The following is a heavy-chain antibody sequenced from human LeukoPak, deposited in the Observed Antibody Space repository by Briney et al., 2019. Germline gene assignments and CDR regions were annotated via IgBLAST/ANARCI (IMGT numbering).Heavy chain of an antibody. V-gene: IGHV4-34*01. CDR2: INHSGST. CDR1: GGSFSGYY. Sequence: SETLSLTCAVYGGSFSGYYWSWIRQPPGKGLEWIGEINHSGSTNYNPPLKSRVTISVDTSKNQFSLKLSSVTAADTAVYYCARGGNRIAAAGSKFGYWGQGTLVTVSS. J-gene: IGHJ4*02. CDR3: ARGGNRIAAAGSKFGY. D-gene: IGHD6-13*01.